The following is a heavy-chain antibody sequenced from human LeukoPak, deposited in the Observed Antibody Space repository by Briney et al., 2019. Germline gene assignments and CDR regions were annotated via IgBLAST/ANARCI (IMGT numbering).Heavy chain of an antibody. CDR1: GYTFTGYY. D-gene: IGHD6-13*01. V-gene: IGHV1-2*02. J-gene: IGHJ6*03. CDR3: AREIAAAGTRGLYYYMDV. CDR2: INPNSGGT. Sequence: ASVKVSCKASGYTFTGYYMHWVRQAPGQGLEWMGWINPNSGGTNYAQKFQGRVTMTRDTSISTAYMELSRLRSDDTAVYYCAREIAAAGTRGLYYYMDVWGKGTTVTVSS.